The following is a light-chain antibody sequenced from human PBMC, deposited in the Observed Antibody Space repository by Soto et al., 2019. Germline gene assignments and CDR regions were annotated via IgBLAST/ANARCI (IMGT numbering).Light chain of an antibody. V-gene: IGKV2-28*01. CDR2: LGS. Sequence: DIVMTQSPLSLPVTPGEPASISCRSSQSLLHSNGYNYLDWYLQKPGQSPQLLIYLGSNRASGVPDRFSGSGSGTDFTLKISRVEAEDVGVYYCMQPLQSWRFGQGTKGEIK. J-gene: IGKJ1*01. CDR3: MQPLQSWR. CDR1: QSLLHSNGYNY.